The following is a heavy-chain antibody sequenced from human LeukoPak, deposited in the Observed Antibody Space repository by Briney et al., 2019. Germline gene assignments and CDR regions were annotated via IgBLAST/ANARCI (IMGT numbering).Heavy chain of an antibody. CDR3: ARRGLGRPGGGNDY. V-gene: IGHV4-39*01. J-gene: IGHJ4*02. CDR2: IYYSGST. D-gene: IGHD1-1*01. CDR1: GGSISSSSYY. Sequence: SETLSLTCTVSGGSISSSSYYWGWIRQPPGKGLEWIGSIYYSGSTYYNPSLKSRVTISVDTSKNQFSLKLSSVTAADTAVYYCARRGLGRPGGGNDYWGQGTLVTVSS.